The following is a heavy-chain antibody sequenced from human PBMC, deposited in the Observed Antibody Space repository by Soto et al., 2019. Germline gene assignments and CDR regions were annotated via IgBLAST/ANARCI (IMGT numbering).Heavy chain of an antibody. CDR3: ARDLGWAFDS. V-gene: IGHV3-48*02. J-gene: IGHJ4*02. CDR2: ISGGGRPI. Sequence: EVQLVESGGGSVQPGGSLRLSCAASGFTFSTFSMNWVRQAPGRGLEWISYISGGGRPISYADSEKGRFTITRDNAKNSLYLQMDSLTDEDTAMYYCARDLGWAFDSWGQGTLVTVSS. D-gene: IGHD6-19*01. CDR1: GFTFSTFS.